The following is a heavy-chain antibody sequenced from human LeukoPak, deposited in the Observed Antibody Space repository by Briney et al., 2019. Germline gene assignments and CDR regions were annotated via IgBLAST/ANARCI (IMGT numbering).Heavy chain of an antibody. D-gene: IGHD3-3*01. CDR3: ARDFGQTVRAIFRY. V-gene: IGHV3-53*05. J-gene: IGHJ4*02. CDR2: IYSGGST. CDR1: GFTVSSNY. Sequence: GGSLRLSCAASGFTVSSNYMSWVRQAPGKGLEWVSVIYSGGSTYYADPVKGRFTISRDNSKNTLYLQMDSLRVEDTAVYYCARDFGQTVRAIFRYWGQGTLVTVSS.